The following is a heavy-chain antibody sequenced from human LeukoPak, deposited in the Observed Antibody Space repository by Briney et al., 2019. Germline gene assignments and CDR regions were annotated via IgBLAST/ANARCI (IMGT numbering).Heavy chain of an antibody. CDR3: ARDHRPEIQYYYMDV. CDR1: GFSLSNYG. D-gene: IGHD1-14*01. J-gene: IGHJ6*03. Sequence: PGGSLRLSCAASGFSLSNYGMHWVRQAPGKGLEWVAALLYDGNTKHYADSVKGRFTISRDISENTFYLQMNSLTAEDTAVYYCARDHRPEIQYYYMDVWGKGTTVAVSS. V-gene: IGHV3-33*01. CDR2: LLYDGNTK.